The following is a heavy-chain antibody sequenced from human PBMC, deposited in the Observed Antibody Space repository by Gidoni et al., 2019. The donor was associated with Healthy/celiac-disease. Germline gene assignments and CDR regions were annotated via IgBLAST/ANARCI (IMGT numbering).Heavy chain of an antibody. CDR1: GFTFSSYG. J-gene: IGHJ4*02. V-gene: IGHV3-30*18. D-gene: IGHD3-16*01. CDR2: ISYDGSNK. Sequence: QVQLVESGGGGVQPGRYLRRSCAGSGFTFSSYGIHWVRQAPGKGLGCVAVISYDGSNKYYADSVKCRFTISRDNSKNTLYLQMNSLRAEDTAVYYCAKDGVTGLDYWGQGTLVTVSS. CDR3: AKDGVTGLDY.